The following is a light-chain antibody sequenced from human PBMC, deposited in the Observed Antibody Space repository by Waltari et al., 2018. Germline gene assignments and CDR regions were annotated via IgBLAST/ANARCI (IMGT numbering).Light chain of an antibody. CDR1: SCDVGSYNL. J-gene: IGLJ2*01. CDR3: CSYAGSYVV. V-gene: IGLV2-23*02. Sequence: QSALTQPASVSGSPGQSITISCTGTSCDVGSYNLVSWYQQHPGKAPKLMIYEVSKRPSGVSNRFSGSKSGNTASLTISGLQAEDEADYYCCSYAGSYVVFGGGTKLTVL. CDR2: EVS.